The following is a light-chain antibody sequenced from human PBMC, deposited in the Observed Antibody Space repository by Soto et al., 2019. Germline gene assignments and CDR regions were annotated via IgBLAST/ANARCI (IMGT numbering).Light chain of an antibody. CDR3: QQYGSSPSYT. J-gene: IGKJ2*01. Sequence: EIVLTQSPGTLSLSPGERATLSCRASQSVSSSSYLAWYQQKPGQAPRLLIYGASSRANGIPDRFSGSGSGTDFTLTISRLEPEDFAVYYCQQYGSSPSYTFGQGTKLEIK. CDR1: QSVSSSSY. V-gene: IGKV3-20*01. CDR2: GAS.